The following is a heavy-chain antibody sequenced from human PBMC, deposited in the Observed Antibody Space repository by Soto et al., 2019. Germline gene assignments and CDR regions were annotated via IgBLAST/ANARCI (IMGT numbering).Heavy chain of an antibody. CDR3: ARDGLLWFGELNYYFDY. CDR1: GFTFSSYG. D-gene: IGHD3-10*01. Sequence: PGGSLRLSCAASGFTFSSYGMHWVRQAPGKGLEWVAVIWYDGSNKYYADSVKGRFTISRDNSKNTLYLQMNSLRAEDTAVYYCARDGLLWFGELNYYFDYWGQGTLVTVSS. CDR2: IWYDGSNK. V-gene: IGHV3-33*01. J-gene: IGHJ4*02.